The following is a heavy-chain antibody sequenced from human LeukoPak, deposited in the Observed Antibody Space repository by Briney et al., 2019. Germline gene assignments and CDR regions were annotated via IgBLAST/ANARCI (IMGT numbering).Heavy chain of an antibody. D-gene: IGHD5-12*01. CDR2: IYYSGNT. Sequence: TSETLSLTCTVSGGSISSSSYYWGWLRRPPGKGLEWIGSIYYSGNTYYNSYLTSRVTISVDTSKNQFSLKLSSVTAAATAVYYCARGPYIGFESDYFDYWGQGTLVTVSS. J-gene: IGHJ4*02. CDR1: GGSISSSSYY. V-gene: IGHV4-39*07. CDR3: ARGPYIGFESDYFDY.